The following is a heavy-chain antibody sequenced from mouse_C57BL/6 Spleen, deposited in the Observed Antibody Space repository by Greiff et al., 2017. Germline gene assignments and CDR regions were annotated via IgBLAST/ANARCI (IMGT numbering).Heavy chain of an antibody. D-gene: IGHD2-5*01. J-gene: IGHJ4*01. CDR3: TSHSKRDYYAKDY. Sequence: EVMLVESGVGLVKPGGSLKLSCAASGFTFSDYGMHWVRQAPEKGLEWVAYISSGSSTIYYAATVKGRFTIFRDNARNTLYLQMSSLKAEDTAMYYCTSHSKRDYYAKDYWGQGTSVTVPS. CDR2: ISSGSSTI. V-gene: IGHV5-17*03. CDR1: GFTFSDYG.